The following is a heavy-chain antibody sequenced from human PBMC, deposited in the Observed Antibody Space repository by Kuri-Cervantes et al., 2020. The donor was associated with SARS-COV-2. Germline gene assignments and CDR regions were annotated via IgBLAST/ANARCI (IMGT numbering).Heavy chain of an antibody. Sequence: SETLSLTCAVYGGSFSGFYWSWIRQPPGKGLEWIGEINHSGSTNYNPSLKSRVTISVDTSKNQFSLKLSSVTAADTAVYYCARPYDDDLNWYFDLWGRGALVTVSS. CDR2: INHSGST. CDR1: GGSFSGFY. V-gene: IGHV4-34*01. D-gene: IGHD4-17*01. CDR3: ARPYDDDLNWYFDL. J-gene: IGHJ2*01.